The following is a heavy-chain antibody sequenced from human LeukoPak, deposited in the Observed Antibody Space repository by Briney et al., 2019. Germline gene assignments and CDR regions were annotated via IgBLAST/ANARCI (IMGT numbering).Heavy chain of an antibody. J-gene: IGHJ3*02. CDR3: ARSRGYLDAFDI. V-gene: IGHV1-18*01. CDR1: GYTFTSYG. CDR2: ISAYNGNT. Sequence: ASVKVSCRASGYTFTSYGISWVRQAPGQGLEWMGWISAYNGNTNYAQKLQGRVTMTTDTSTSTAYMELRSQRSDDTAVYYCARSRGYLDAFDIWGQGTMVTVSS. D-gene: IGHD3-22*01.